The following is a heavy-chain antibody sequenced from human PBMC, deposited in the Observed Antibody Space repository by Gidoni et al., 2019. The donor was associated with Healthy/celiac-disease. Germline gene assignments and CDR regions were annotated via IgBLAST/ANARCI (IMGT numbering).Heavy chain of an antibody. J-gene: IGHJ4*02. CDR1: VGSISSSSYY. D-gene: IGHD3-10*01. CDR2: IYYSGST. Sequence: QLQLQESGPGLVKPSETLSLTCTVSVGSISSSSYYWGWIRQPPGKGLEWIGSIYYSGSTYYNPSLKSRVTISVDTSKNQFSLKLSSVTAADTAVYYCARRDAKCYYGSGSCSDYWGQGTLVTVSS. CDR3: ARRDAKCYYGSGSCSDY. V-gene: IGHV4-39*01.